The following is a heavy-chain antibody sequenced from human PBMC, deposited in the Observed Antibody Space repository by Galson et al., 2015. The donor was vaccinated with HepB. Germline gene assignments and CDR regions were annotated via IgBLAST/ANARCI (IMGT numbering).Heavy chain of an antibody. CDR2: VNLDGSEM. CDR3: AREVMIRTLAHKTPDY. V-gene: IGHV3-7*03. Sequence: SLRLSCAAFGFTFSAYWMSWVRQVPGKGLEWVADVNLDGSEMYYADSVKGRFTISRDNAERSVSLHMYSLRAEDTAVYYCAREVMIRTLAHKTPDYWGQGTLVTVSS. CDR1: GFTFSAYW. D-gene: IGHD3-16*01. J-gene: IGHJ4*02.